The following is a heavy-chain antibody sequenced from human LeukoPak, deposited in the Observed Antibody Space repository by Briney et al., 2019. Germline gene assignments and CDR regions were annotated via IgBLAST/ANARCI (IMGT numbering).Heavy chain of an antibody. CDR3: ARMGCITMVRGARNDAFDI. V-gene: IGHV2-70*11. Sequence: SGPTLVNPTQTLTLTCTFSGFSLSTSGMCVSWIRRPPGKALEWLARIDWDDDKYYSTSLKTRLTISKDTSKNQVVLTMTNMDPVDTATYYCARMGCITMVRGARNDAFDIWGQGTMVTVSS. CDR1: GFSLSTSGMC. CDR2: IDWDDDK. D-gene: IGHD3-10*01. J-gene: IGHJ3*02.